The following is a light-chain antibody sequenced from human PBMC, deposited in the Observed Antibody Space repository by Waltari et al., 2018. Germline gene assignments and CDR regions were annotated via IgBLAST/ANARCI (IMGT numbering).Light chain of an antibody. V-gene: IGLV2-23*01. CDR1: SSDVGSYHL. Sequence: QSALTQPASVSGSPGQSITISCPGTSSDVGSYHLFPWYQHYPGKAPKLMIYEGTKRPSGVSNRFSGSKSGNTASLTISGLQAEDEADYHCCSYAHSSRVVFGGGTKVTVL. CDR2: EGT. J-gene: IGLJ2*01. CDR3: CSYAHSSRVV.